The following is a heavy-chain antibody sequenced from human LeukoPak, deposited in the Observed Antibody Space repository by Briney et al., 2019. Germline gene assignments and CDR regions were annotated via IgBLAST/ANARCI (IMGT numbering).Heavy chain of an antibody. J-gene: IGHJ4*02. V-gene: IGHV4-39*01. CDR2: ISYSGST. D-gene: IGHD6-13*01. Sequence: SETLSLTGTVSGGSTSSSSYYWGWVRQPPGRGLEWIGGISYSGSTYYNPSLKSRVTISVDTSKNQFSLKLSSVTAADTAVYYCARFYPPERQLVYLDYWGQGTLVTVSS. CDR1: GGSTSSSSYY. CDR3: ARFYPPERQLVYLDY.